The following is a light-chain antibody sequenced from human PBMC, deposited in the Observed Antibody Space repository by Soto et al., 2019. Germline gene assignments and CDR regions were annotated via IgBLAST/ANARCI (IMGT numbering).Light chain of an antibody. J-gene: IGLJ1*01. Sequence: QLVLTQPPSVSGAPGQRVTISCTGSSSNIGAGYDVHWYQQLPGTAPKLLIYGNSNPPSGVPDRFSGSKSGTSATLGITGLQTGDEADYYCGTWDNSLSIYVFATGTKLTVL. CDR2: GNS. V-gene: IGLV1-40*01. CDR3: GTWDNSLSIYV. CDR1: SSNIGAGYD.